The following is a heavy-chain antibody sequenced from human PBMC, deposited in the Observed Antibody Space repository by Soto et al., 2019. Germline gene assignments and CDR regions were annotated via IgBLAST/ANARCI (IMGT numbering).Heavy chain of an antibody. CDR3: GRTYDSTDGVALHT. CDR2: IYSGGST. J-gene: IGHJ3*02. CDR1: GFTVSSNY. Sequence: EVQLVESGGGLIQPGGSLRLSCAASGFTVSSNYMSWVRQAPGKGLEWVSVIYSGGSTYYADSVKGRFTISRDNSKNTLYHQMNSLRAEDTGVYYCGRTYDSTDGVALHTWGEGKIGTVSS. V-gene: IGHV3-53*01. D-gene: IGHD3-22*01.